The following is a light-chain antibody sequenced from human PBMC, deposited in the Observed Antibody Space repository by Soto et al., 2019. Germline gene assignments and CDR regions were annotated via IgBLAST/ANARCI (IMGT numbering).Light chain of an antibody. CDR1: QTCRSNF. V-gene: IGKV3-20*01. CDR3: HQGGTLPAT. J-gene: IGKJ2*01. Sequence: EIVLTQSPGTLSFSPGERATLSCRASQTCRSNFLAWYQQKPGQAPSLFIYAASTRAPVIPDRFSCGGSGTDFTLTISRLGREGLAVYYCHQGGTLPATFGQGTKLAIK. CDR2: AAS.